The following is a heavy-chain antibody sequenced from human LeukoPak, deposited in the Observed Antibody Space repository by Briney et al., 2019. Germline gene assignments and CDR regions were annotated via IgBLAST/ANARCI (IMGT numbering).Heavy chain of an antibody. CDR2: ISSSSTAI. V-gene: IGHV3-48*01. J-gene: IGHJ4*02. CDR1: GFTFSSYS. Sequence: GGSLRLSCAASGFTFSSYSMNWVRQAPGKGLEWVSFISSSSTAIYYADSVKGRFTISRDNAKNSLYLQMNSLRAEDTAVYYCAKDGGYCSSTSCHTKYYFDYWGQGTLVTVSS. D-gene: IGHD2-2*01. CDR3: AKDGGYCSSTSCHTKYYFDY.